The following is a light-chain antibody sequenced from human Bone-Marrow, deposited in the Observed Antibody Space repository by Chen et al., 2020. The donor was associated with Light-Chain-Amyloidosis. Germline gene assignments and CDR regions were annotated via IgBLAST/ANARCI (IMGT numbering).Light chain of an antibody. CDR2: DAS. CDR1: SRDIGAYNL. J-gene: IGLJ1*01. CDR3: SSFTSSATSYV. V-gene: IGLV2-14*03. Sequence: QSALTQPASVSGSPGKSLTISCTGTSRDIGAYNLVSWYQQHPGKAPKLMIFDASNRPSGISHRFSGSRAGNTASLTSSGLQPEDEADYYCSSFTSSATSYVFGSGTRVTVL.